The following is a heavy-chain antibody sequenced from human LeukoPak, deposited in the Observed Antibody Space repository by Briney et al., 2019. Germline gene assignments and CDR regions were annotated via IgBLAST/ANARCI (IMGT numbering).Heavy chain of an antibody. Sequence: SETLSLTCGVSGYSISSGYYWGWIRQSPGMGLEWIGSIDHWGTTYYSDSLKSRLTISVDTSRNQFSLRLSSVTAADTAVYFCARPFSGSGGSTAFDIWGHGTMVTVSS. D-gene: IGHD3-10*01. V-gene: IGHV4-38-2*01. CDR3: ARPFSGSGGSTAFDI. CDR2: IDHWGTT. CDR1: GYSISSGYY. J-gene: IGHJ3*02.